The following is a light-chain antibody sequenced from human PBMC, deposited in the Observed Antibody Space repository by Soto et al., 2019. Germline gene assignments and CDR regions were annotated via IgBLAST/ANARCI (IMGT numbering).Light chain of an antibody. CDR2: DAS. V-gene: IGKV1-5*01. Sequence: DIQMTQSPSTLSASVGDRVTITCRASQSIISWLAWYQQKPGKAPKLLIYDASNLETGVPSRFSGSGSGTDFTFTISSLQPEDIATYYCQQYSHLITFGQGTRLEIK. CDR1: QSIISW. CDR3: QQYSHLIT. J-gene: IGKJ5*01.